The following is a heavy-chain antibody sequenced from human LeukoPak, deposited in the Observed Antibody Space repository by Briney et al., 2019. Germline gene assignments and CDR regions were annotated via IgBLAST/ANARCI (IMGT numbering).Heavy chain of an antibody. CDR2: IRYDGSNK. CDR3: AKALLEWSTPFDY. Sequence: GGSLRLSCAASGFTFSSYGMHWVRQAPGKGLEWVAFIRYDGSNKYYADSVKGRFTISRDNSKNTLYLQMNSLRAEDTAVYYCAKALLEWSTPFDYWGQGTLVTVSS. V-gene: IGHV3-30*02. J-gene: IGHJ4*02. D-gene: IGHD3-3*01. CDR1: GFTFSSYG.